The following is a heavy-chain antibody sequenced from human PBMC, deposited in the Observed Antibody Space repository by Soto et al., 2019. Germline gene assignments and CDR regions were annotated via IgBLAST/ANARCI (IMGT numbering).Heavy chain of an antibody. D-gene: IGHD3-9*01. Sequence: EGSLRLSCAASGFIFSNYSIAWVRQAPGKGLEWVSFTFNYAGRLYYADSVKGRFTISRDNSKNTLYLQMNSLRAEDTAVYYCAREFALRYFIWFYLPRTVAPPIPGMAVGGHGSTVTVSS. J-gene: IGHJ6*02. CDR3: AREFALRYFIWFYLPRTVAPPIPGMAV. CDR1: GFIFSNYS. V-gene: IGHV3-NL1*01. CDR2: TFNYAGRL.